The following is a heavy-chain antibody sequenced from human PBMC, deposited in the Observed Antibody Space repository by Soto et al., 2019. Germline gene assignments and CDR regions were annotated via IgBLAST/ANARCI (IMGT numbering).Heavy chain of an antibody. J-gene: IGHJ4*02. CDR3: AKGRYDFWSPYYFDS. CDR2: ITWNSRVL. D-gene: IGHD3-3*01. CDR1: GLTVSGKKY. Sequence: GGSLRLSCVASGLTVSGKKYMAWVRQAPGKGLGWVSGITWNSRVLAYADSVKGRFTISRDNARNSLYLQMDSLRDEDTALYYCAKGRYDFWSPYYFDSWGQGTLVTVS. V-gene: IGHV3-9*01.